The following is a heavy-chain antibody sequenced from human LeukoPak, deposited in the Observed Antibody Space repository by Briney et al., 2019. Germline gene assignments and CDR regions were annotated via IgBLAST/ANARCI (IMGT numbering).Heavy chain of an antibody. CDR1: GGSISSYY. CDR3: ARDRNWNDPRYYMDV. CDR2: IYSSGST. J-gene: IGHJ6*03. V-gene: IGHV4-4*07. Sequence: SETLSLTCTVSGGSISSYYWSWMRQPAGKGLEWIGRIYSSGSTSYNPYLKSRVTMSVDTSKNQFSLKLRSVTAADTAVYYCARDRNWNDPRYYMDVWGKGTTVTISS. D-gene: IGHD1-20*01.